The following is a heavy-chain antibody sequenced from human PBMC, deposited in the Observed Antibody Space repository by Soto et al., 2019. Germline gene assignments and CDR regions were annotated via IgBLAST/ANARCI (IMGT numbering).Heavy chain of an antibody. D-gene: IGHD3-10*01. V-gene: IGHV1-18*01. CDR1: GYRFTSYG. CDR3: ARDRGYGEFSTLDF. J-gene: IGHJ4*02. Sequence: QIQLVQSGAEVKKPGASVKVSCKTSGYRFTSYGIAWVRQAPGQGLEWMAWISTYSDKKNYVQKFQGRATMTTDTSTSTAYMDLRGLRSDDTAIYYCARDRGYGEFSTLDFWGQGTLVTVSS. CDR2: ISTYSDKK.